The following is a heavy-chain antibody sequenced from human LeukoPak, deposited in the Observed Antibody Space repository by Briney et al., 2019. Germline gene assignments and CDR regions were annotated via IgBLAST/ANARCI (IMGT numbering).Heavy chain of an antibody. D-gene: IGHD4-17*01. V-gene: IGHV4-30-4*07. J-gene: IGHJ3*02. CDR2: IYYSGST. CDR1: GGSISSGGYS. CDR3: ARDPTGALDI. Sequence: SETLSLTCAVSGGSISSGGYSWSWIRQPPGKGLEWIGYIYYSGSTYYNPSLKSRVTISVDTSKNQFSLKLSSVTAADTAVYYCARDPTGALDIWGQGTMVTVSS.